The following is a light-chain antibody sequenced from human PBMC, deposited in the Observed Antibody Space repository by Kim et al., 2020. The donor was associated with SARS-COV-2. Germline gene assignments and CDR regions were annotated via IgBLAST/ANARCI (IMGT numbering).Light chain of an antibody. J-gene: IGLJ3*02. CDR2: YDT. CDR1: NIGSKS. CDR3: QVWDSSSEEV. Sequence: SYELTQPPSASVAPGKTARITCGGTNIGSKSVNWYQQKPGQAPVLVIYYDTNRPSGIPERFSGSNSGNTATLTISRVEAGDEADYYCQVWDSSSEEVFGGGTQLTVL. V-gene: IGLV3-21*04.